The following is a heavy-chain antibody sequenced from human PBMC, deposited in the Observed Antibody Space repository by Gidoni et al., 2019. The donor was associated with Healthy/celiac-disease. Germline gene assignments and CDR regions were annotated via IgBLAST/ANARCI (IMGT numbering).Heavy chain of an antibody. V-gene: IGHV3-15*01. CDR2: IKSKTDGGTT. CDR3: TTDLSGSYLDY. CDR1: GFTFSNAW. J-gene: IGHJ4*02. Sequence: EVQLVESGGGLVKPGGSLRLSCAASGFTFSNAWMSWVRQAPGKGLEWVGHIKSKTDGGTTDYAAPVKGRFTISRDDSKNTLYLQMNSLKTEDTAVYYCTTDLSGSYLDYWGQGTLVTVSS. D-gene: IGHD1-26*01.